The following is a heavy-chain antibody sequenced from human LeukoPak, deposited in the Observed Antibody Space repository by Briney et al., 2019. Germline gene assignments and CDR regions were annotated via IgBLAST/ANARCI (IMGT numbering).Heavy chain of an antibody. CDR2: ISSSGSTI. V-gene: IGHV3-48*03. D-gene: IGHD1-26*01. J-gene: IGHJ3*02. Sequence: PGGSLRLSCAASGFIFSSYEMNWVRQAPGKGLEWVSYISSSGSTIYYADSVKGRFTISRDNGKNSLYLQMNSLRAEDTAVYYCAKFKASGSYFFAFDIWGQGTMVTVSS. CDR3: AKFKASGSYFFAFDI. CDR1: GFIFSSYE.